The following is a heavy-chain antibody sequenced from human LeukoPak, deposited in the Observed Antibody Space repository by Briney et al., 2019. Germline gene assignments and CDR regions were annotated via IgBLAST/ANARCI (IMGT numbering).Heavy chain of an antibody. D-gene: IGHD1-26*01. Sequence: GGSLRLSCAASGFTFSSYWMSWVRQAPGKGLEWVANIKQDGSEKYYVDSVKGRFTISRDNAKNSLYLQMNSLRAEDTAVYYCAREVPIVGALFDYWGQGTLVTVSS. CDR2: IKQDGSEK. CDR3: AREVPIVGALFDY. V-gene: IGHV3-7*04. CDR1: GFTFSSYW. J-gene: IGHJ4*02.